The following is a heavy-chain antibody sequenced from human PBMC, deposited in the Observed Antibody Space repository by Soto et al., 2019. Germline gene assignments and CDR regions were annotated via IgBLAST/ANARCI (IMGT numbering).Heavy chain of an antibody. Sequence: EVQLVESGGGLVQPGGSLRLSCAASGFTFSSYWMHWVRQAPGKGLVWVSRINSDGSSTSYADSVKGRFPISRDNAKNTLYLQVNSLRGEDTAVYYCARDRPAAGRRRGYYYRLDVWGQGTTVTVSS. D-gene: IGHD6-13*01. CDR2: INSDGSST. CDR1: GFTFSSYW. V-gene: IGHV3-74*01. CDR3: ARDRPAAGRRRGYYYRLDV. J-gene: IGHJ6*02.